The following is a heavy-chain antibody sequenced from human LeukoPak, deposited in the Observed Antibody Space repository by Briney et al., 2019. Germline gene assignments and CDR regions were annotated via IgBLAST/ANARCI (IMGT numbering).Heavy chain of an antibody. V-gene: IGHV1-69*01. CDR2: IIPIFGTA. Sequence: SVKVSCKASGGTFSSYAISWVRQAPGQGLEWMGGIIPIFGTANYAQKFQGRVTITADESTSTAYMELSSLRSEDTAVYYCARVPAGIAVAGLNWFDPWGQGTLVTVSS. CDR1: GGTFSSYA. CDR3: ARVPAGIAVAGLNWFDP. D-gene: IGHD6-19*01. J-gene: IGHJ5*02.